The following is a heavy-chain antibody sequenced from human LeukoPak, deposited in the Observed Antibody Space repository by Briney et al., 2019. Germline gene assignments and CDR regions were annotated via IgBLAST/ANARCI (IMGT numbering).Heavy chain of an antibody. Sequence: PGGSLRLSCAASGFTFSTYSMNWVRQAPGKGLGWVSSISGGNSYIYYADSVKGRFTISRDDAKNSLYLQMNSLRAEDTAVYYCARYCSSSRCLYYYHMDVWGKGTTVTVSS. CDR2: ISGGNSYI. V-gene: IGHV3-21*01. J-gene: IGHJ6*03. D-gene: IGHD2-2*01. CDR3: ARYCSSSRCLYYYHMDV. CDR1: GFTFSTYS.